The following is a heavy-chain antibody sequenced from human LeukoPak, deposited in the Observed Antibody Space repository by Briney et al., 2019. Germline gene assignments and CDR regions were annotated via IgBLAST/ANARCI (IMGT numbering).Heavy chain of an antibody. J-gene: IGHJ6*02. Sequence: ASVNVSCKASGYTFTAYYIYWVRQAPGQRLECMGWINPNSGGTNYPQRFQGRVTMTRDTSITTAYMELSSLTADDTAVYYCATRSSGTNYYYYYGMDVWGQGTTVTVSS. V-gene: IGHV1-2*02. CDR1: GYTFTAYY. D-gene: IGHD6-19*01. CDR2: INPNSGGT. CDR3: ATRSSGTNYYYYYGMDV.